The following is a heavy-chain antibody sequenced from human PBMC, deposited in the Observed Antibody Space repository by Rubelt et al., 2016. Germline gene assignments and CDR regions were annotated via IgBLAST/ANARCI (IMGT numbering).Heavy chain of an antibody. D-gene: IGHD2-8*01. CDR3: ARDANIVLMVYAIEEDGMDV. V-gene: IGHV1-46*01. CDR1: GYTFTSYY. Sequence: QVQLVQSGAEVKRPGASVKVSCKASGYTFTSYYMHWVRQAPGQGLEWMGIINPSGGSTSYAQKFQGRVTMTRDTSTSTVYMELSSLRSEDTAVYYCARDANIVLMVYAIEEDGMDVWGQGTTVTVSS. J-gene: IGHJ6*02. CDR2: INPSGGST.